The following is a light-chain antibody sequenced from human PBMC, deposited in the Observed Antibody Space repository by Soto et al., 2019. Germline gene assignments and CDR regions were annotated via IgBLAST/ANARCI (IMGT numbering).Light chain of an antibody. V-gene: IGKV3-20*01. CDR3: QQYATSPFT. Sequence: DIVLTQSPGTVSLSPGERVTLSCRADQRVSSNYLAWYQQKLGQAPRLLIYGASSRAAGIADMFSGSGSGTDITLSINRLQPEDFAVYYCQQYATSPFTFGPGTKPNIK. CDR1: QRVSSNY. CDR2: GAS. J-gene: IGKJ3*01.